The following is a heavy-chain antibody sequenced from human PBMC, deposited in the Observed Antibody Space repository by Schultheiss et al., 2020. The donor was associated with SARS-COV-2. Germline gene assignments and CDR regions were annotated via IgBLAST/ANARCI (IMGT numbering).Heavy chain of an antibody. CDR3: ARERSRSYFDY. V-gene: IGHV3-48*01. CDR1: GFTFSSYS. CDR2: ISSSSSTI. J-gene: IGHJ4*02. D-gene: IGHD3-10*01. Sequence: GESLKISCAASGFTFSSYSMNWVRQAPGKGLEWVSYISSSSSTIYYADSVKGRFTISRDNAKNSLYLQMNSLRAEDTAVYYCARERSRSYFDYWGQGTLVTVSS.